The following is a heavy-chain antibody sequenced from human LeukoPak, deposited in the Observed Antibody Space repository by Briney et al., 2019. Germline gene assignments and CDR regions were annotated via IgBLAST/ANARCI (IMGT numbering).Heavy chain of an antibody. CDR1: GGTFSSYA. Sequence: SVKVSCKASGGTFSSYAISWVRQAPGQGLEWMGGIIPIFGTANYAQKFQGRVTITADESTSTAYMELSSLRSEDTAVYYCARAPGGYCSGTSCRETDYWGQGTLVTVSS. CDR3: ARAPGGYCSGTSCRETDY. J-gene: IGHJ4*02. CDR2: IIPIFGTA. V-gene: IGHV1-69*13. D-gene: IGHD2-2*01.